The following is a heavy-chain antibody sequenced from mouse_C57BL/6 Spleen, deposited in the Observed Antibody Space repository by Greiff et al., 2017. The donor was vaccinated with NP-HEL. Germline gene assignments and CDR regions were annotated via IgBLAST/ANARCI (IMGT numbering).Heavy chain of an antibody. CDR3: ARGTADYGLYAMDY. Sequence: VPLKESRHVTFPPSHSLSLTFSFTFYSITSFYYWNCIRQFPGNKLEWMGYISYDGSNNYNPSLKNRISITRDTSKNQFFLKLNSVTTEDTATYYCARGTADYGLYAMDYWGQGTSVTVSS. CDR2: ISYDGSN. D-gene: IGHD2-4*01. CDR1: FYSITSFYY. V-gene: IGHV3-6*01. J-gene: IGHJ4*01.